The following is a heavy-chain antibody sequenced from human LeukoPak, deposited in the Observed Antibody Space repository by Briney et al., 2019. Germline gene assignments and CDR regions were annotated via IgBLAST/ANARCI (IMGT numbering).Heavy chain of an antibody. D-gene: IGHD6-6*01. V-gene: IGHV3-9*01. CDR2: VNWNSGST. Sequence: PGGSLRLSCAASGFNFVDYGMHWVRQAPGKGLEWVSSVNWNSGSTAYADSVKGRFTVSRDNAKKSVYLQMDSLRPDDTALYYCTTDAGVGSSSPSFYFYMDAWGKGTTVSVSS. J-gene: IGHJ6*03. CDR1: GFNFVDYG. CDR3: TTDAGVGSSSPSFYFYMDA.